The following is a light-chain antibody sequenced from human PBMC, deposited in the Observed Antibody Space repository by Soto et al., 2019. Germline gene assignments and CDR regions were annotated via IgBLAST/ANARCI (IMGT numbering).Light chain of an antibody. CDR3: EQSYITPPIT. Sequence: DIQMTQSPSSLSASVGDRVTIACRASQDIYTFLNWYQQKPGKAPKLLIFGASSLQSGVPSRFSGSGSGTVFTLNISSLQPEDFATYYCEQSYITPPITFGQGTRLEI. J-gene: IGKJ5*01. V-gene: IGKV1-39*01. CDR1: QDIYTF. CDR2: GAS.